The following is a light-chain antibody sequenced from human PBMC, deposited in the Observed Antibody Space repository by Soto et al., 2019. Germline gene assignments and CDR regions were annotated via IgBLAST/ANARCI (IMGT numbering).Light chain of an antibody. CDR1: SSDVGGYNY. Sequence: QSALTQPRSVSGSPGQSVSISCTGTSSDVGGYNYISWYQQHPGEVPKLIIYDVSKRPSGVPDRFSGAKSGNTASLTISGLQADDEADYYCCSFAGSYMWXFGGGTKLTVL. J-gene: IGLJ3*02. V-gene: IGLV2-11*01. CDR3: CSFAGSYMWX. CDR2: DVS.